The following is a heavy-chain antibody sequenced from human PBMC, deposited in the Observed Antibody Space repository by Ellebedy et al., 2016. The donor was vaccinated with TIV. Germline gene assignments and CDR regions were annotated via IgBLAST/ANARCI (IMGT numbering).Heavy chain of an antibody. CDR3: AAVQYWEAVFDM. V-gene: IGHV3-74*01. D-gene: IGHD2-8*02. Sequence: GESLKISCASSGFTVTAYPMNWVRHPPGKGLVWVARINSDGSDTAYADSVRGRFTISRDNDKNTLYLQMNSLRVEDNAVYYCAAVQYWEAVFDMWGQGTMVTVSS. CDR2: INSDGSDT. CDR1: GFTVTAYP. J-gene: IGHJ3*02.